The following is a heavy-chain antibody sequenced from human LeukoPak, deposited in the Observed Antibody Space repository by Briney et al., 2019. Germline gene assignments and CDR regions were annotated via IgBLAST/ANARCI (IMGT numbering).Heavy chain of an antibody. D-gene: IGHD2-2*01. CDR2: INHSGST. CDR3: VGDIVVVPAAFQH. CDR1: GGSFSGYY. J-gene: IGHJ1*01. V-gene: IGHV4-34*01. Sequence: SETLSLTCAVYGGSFSGYYWSWIRQPPGKGLEWIGEINHSGSTNYNPSLKSRVTISVDTSRNQFSLKLSSVTAADTAVYYCVGDIVVVPAAFQHWGQGTLVTVSS.